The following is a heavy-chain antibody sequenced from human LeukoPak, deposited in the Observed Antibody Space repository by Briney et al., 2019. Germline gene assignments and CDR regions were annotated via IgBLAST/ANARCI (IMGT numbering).Heavy chain of an antibody. D-gene: IGHD5-12*01. V-gene: IGHV5-51*01. CDR2: IYPADSDT. CDR3: ARFGGYPY. Sequence: GESRKISGKSSGYSFSTDWIGWVRPLPGKGLEWMGIIYPADSDTRYSPSFQGQVTISADKSISTAYLQWSSLKASDTAMYYCARFGGYPYWGQGTLVTVSS. CDR1: GYSFSTDW. J-gene: IGHJ4*02.